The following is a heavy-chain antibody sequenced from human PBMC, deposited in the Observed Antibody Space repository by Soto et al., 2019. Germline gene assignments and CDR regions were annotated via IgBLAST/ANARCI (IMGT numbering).Heavy chain of an antibody. CDR3: TRGGDPYKTGH. CDR1: GGSMISYY. CDR2: IHYSGST. J-gene: IGHJ4*02. Sequence: TVSGGSMISYYWGWIRQPPGKGLEWIGFIHYSGSTNYNPSLKGRVTMSVDTSKNQFSLKLTSVNTADTAIYYCTRGGDPYKTGHWGQGTLVTVSS. D-gene: IGHD2-21*01. V-gene: IGHV4-59*01.